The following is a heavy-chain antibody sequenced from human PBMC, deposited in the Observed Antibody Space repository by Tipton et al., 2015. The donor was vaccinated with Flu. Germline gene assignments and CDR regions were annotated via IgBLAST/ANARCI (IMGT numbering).Heavy chain of an antibody. V-gene: IGHV1-2*02. Sequence: QVQLVQSGAEVRKPGASVKVSCKASGYTFTGYYMHWVRQAPGQGLEWMGWINPNSGGTNYVQKFQGRVTLTRDTSISTAYMELNRLRSDDTAVYFWARVGDFCRAGSGVDFWGQGTLVTVSS. CDR1: GYTFTGYY. J-gene: IGHJ4*02. D-gene: IGHD2-15*01. CDR3: ARVGDFCRAGSGVDF. CDR2: INPNSGGT.